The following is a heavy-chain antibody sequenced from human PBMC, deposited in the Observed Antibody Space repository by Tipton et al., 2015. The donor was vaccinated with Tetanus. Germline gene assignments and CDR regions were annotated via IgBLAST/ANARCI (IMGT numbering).Heavy chain of an antibody. D-gene: IGHD6-6*01. Sequence: TLSLTCTVSGGSINSPDYSWGWIRQPPGKGLEWTGYIYQSGSTSYNPSLATRVTITADKSKNQFSLNLRSVTAADTAVYYCARDRGQQFVSDWFDPWGQGTLVTVSS. CDR1: GGSINSPDYS. CDR3: ARDRGQQFVSDWFDP. J-gene: IGHJ5*02. V-gene: IGHV4-30-2*01. CDR2: IYQSGST.